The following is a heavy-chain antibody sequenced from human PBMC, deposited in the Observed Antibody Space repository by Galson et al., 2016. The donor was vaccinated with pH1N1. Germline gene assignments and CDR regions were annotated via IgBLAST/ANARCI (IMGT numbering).Heavy chain of an antibody. Sequence: TLSLTCTVSGGSISSGGYYWSWIRQHPGKGLEWIGYIYYSGSTYSNPSLKSRVIISVDTSKNQFSLNLSSVTAADTAVYYCVRAYYDSSPRNWFDPWGQGTLVTVSS. CDR3: VRAYYDSSPRNWFDP. V-gene: IGHV4-31*03. J-gene: IGHJ5*02. CDR1: GGSISSGGYY. CDR2: IYYSGST. D-gene: IGHD3-22*01.